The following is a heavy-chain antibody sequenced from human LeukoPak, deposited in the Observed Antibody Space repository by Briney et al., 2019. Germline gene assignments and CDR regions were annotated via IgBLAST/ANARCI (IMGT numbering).Heavy chain of an antibody. D-gene: IGHD5-12*01. J-gene: IGHJ4*02. CDR2: IYTSGST. CDR3: ARIGRSGGYSWNPDY. Sequence: SETLSLTCTVSGGSISSGSYYWSWIRQPAGKGLEWIGRIYTSGSTNYNPSLKSRVTISVDTSKNQFSLKLSSVTAADTAVYYCARIGRSGGYSWNPDYWGQGTLVTVSS. CDR1: GGSISSGSYY. V-gene: IGHV4-61*02.